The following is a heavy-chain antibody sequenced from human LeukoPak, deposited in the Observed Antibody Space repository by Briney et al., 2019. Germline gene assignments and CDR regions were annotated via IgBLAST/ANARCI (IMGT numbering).Heavy chain of an antibody. CDR3: ARKVVAAPRMAFDI. CDR1: GVSISSYY. D-gene: IGHD2-15*01. CDR2: IYYSGST. J-gene: IGHJ3*02. V-gene: IGHV4-59*12. Sequence: PSETLSLTCTVSGVSISSYYWSWIRQPPGKGLEWIGYIYYSGSTNYNPSLKSRVTISVDKSKNQFSLKLSSVTAADTAVYYCARKVVAAPRMAFDIWGQGTMVTVSS.